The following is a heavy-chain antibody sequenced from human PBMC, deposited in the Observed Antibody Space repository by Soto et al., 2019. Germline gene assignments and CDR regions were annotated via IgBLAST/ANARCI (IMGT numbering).Heavy chain of an antibody. D-gene: IGHD2-15*01. Sequence: QVQLVQSVAEVKKPGSSVKVSCKASGGAFSDYAFSWVRQAPGQGLEWLGGIMPIFRAPDYAQKFQGRVTITADEFTRKAYMEMNSLRSEDTAVYYCASWLKGPDIGNYYYGMDVWGQGTTVTVS. CDR3: ASWLKGPDIGNYYYGMDV. V-gene: IGHV1-69*12. J-gene: IGHJ6*02. CDR2: IMPIFRAP. CDR1: GGAFSDYA.